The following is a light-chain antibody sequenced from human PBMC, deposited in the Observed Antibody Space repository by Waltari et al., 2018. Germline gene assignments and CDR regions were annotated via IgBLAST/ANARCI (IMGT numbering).Light chain of an antibody. V-gene: IGKV1-5*01. CDR2: HAS. CDR1: ESIGTS. CDR3: QQYYTYSLWA. Sequence: DIQMTQSPSTLSASVGDRVTFTCRASESIGTSLAWYQQKSGKAPKLLIYHASTLEGEVPSRFSGSGSGTDFTLTISSLQPDDFATYFCQQYYTYSLWAFGQGTKVETK. J-gene: IGKJ1*01.